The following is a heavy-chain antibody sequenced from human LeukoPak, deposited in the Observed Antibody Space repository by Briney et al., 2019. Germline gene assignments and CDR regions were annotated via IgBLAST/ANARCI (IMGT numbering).Heavy chain of an antibody. CDR1: GFTFSSYS. CDR2: ISRSGGST. Sequence: GGSLRLSCAASGFTFSSYSMSWVRQAPGKGLEWVSAISRSGGSTYYTDSVKGRFTISRDNSKNTLSLQMNSLRAEDTAVYYCARDAPDSSGWYFDYWGQGTLVTVSS. D-gene: IGHD6-19*01. CDR3: ARDAPDSSGWYFDY. J-gene: IGHJ4*02. V-gene: IGHV3-23*01.